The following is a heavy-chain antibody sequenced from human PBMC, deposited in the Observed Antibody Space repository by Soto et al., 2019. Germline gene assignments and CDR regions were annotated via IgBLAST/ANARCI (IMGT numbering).Heavy chain of an antibody. J-gene: IGHJ6*02. V-gene: IGHV4-4*07. D-gene: IGHD3-22*01. Sequence: PETLSPTCIVSAASIRVYYWSWIRQPAGKGLEWIAHMHVRGTSKYIPSLKSRVTMSADTSVSQVALTLSAVIAADTATYYCARMYNSGYYRPEGDYSFYGMDVWGQGTTVTVSS. CDR3: ARMYNSGYYRPEGDYSFYGMDV. CDR1: AASIRVYY. CDR2: MHVRGTS.